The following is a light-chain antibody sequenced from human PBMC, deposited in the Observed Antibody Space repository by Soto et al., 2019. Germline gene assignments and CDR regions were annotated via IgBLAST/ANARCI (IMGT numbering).Light chain of an antibody. CDR3: SSYTSSSTVV. Sequence: QSVLTQPASVSGSPGQSITISCTGTSSDVGGYNYVSWYQQHPGKAPKLMIYDVNNRPSGVSNRFSGSKSGNTASLTMSGLQAEDEADYYCSSYTSSSTVVFGGGTKLTVL. CDR1: SSDVGGYNY. J-gene: IGLJ3*02. CDR2: DVN. V-gene: IGLV2-14*01.